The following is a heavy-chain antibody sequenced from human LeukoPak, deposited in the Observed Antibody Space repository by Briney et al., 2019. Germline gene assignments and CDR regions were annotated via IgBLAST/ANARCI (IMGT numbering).Heavy chain of an antibody. Sequence: ASVKVSCKASGYTFTSYAMHWVRQAPGQRLEWMGWINAGNGNTKYSQKFQGRVTITRDTSASTAYMELSSLRSEDTAVYYCARDPKGYSFYYYGMDVWGQGTTVTVSS. V-gene: IGHV1-3*01. CDR2: INAGNGNT. CDR3: ARDPKGYSFYYYGMDV. J-gene: IGHJ6*02. CDR1: GYTFTSYA. D-gene: IGHD5-18*01.